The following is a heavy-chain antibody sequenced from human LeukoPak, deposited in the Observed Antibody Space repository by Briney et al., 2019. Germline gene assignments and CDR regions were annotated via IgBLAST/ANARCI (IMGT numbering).Heavy chain of an antibody. Sequence: PSETLSLTCTVSGGSISSSSYYWGWIRQPPGKGLEWIGYIYYSGSTNYNPSLKSRVTISVDTSKNQFSLKLSSVTAADTAMYYCARDQTPMDSGSYGFDYWGQGTLVTVSS. J-gene: IGHJ4*02. CDR3: ARDQTPMDSGSYGFDY. D-gene: IGHD1-26*01. CDR1: GGSISSSSYY. CDR2: IYYSGST. V-gene: IGHV4-61*01.